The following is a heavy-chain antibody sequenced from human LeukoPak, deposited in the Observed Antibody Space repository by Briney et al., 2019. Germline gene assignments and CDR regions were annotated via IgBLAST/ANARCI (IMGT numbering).Heavy chain of an antibody. CDR3: ARDKQQLVQSPYNWFDP. V-gene: IGHV1-18*01. D-gene: IGHD6-13*01. Sequence: ASVKVSCKASGYTFTSYGISWVRQAPGQGLEWMGWISAYNGNTNYAQKLQGRVTMTTDTSTSTAYMGLRSLRSDDTAVYYCARDKQQLVQSPYNWFDPWGQGTLVTVSS. J-gene: IGHJ5*02. CDR2: ISAYNGNT. CDR1: GYTFTSYG.